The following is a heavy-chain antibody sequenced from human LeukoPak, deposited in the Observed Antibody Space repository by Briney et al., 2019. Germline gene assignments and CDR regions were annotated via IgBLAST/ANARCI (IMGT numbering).Heavy chain of an antibody. D-gene: IGHD3-22*01. CDR1: GASIIDGDYY. Sequence: SQTLSLTCTVSGASIIDGDYYWSWIRQPPGKGLEWMGYIYSSGSTFYNPYFQSRLTISVDTSRNQFSLKLSSVTAADTAVYYCARHRPPYYYDSSGYQPFDYWGQGTLVTVSS. CDR3: ARHRPPYYYDSSGYQPFDY. CDR2: IYSSGST. V-gene: IGHV4-30-4*01. J-gene: IGHJ4*02.